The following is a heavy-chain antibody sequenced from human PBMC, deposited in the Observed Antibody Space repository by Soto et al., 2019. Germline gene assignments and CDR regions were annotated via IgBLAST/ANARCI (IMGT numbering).Heavy chain of an antibody. CDR3: ARDAGWGKYYFDY. V-gene: IGHV3-21*01. CDR2: ISSSSSYI. J-gene: IGHJ4*02. Sequence: EVQLVESGGGLVKPGGSLRLSCAASGFTFSSYSMNWVRQAPGQGLEWVSSISSSSSYIYYADSVKGRFTISRDNAKHSLYLQMNSLRAEDTAVYYCARDAGWGKYYFDYWGQGTLVTVSS. D-gene: IGHD3-16*01. CDR1: GFTFSSYS.